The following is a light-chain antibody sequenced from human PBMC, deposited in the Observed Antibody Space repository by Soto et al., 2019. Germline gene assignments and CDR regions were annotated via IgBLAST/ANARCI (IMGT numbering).Light chain of an antibody. CDR2: ATS. CDR3: QQYESFSPYT. CDR1: QSVSSN. J-gene: IGKJ2*01. V-gene: IGKV3-15*01. Sequence: EIVMTQSPATLSVSPGERASLSCRASQSVSSNLAWYQQKPGQTPRLLIYATSTRATGIPARFSGSGSGTEFTLTISSLQSEDFAVYYCQQYESFSPYTFGQGTRLEI.